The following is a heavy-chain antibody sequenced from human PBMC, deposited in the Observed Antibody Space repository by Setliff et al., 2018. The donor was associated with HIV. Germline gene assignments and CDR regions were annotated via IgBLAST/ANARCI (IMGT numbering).Heavy chain of an antibody. CDR1: GGTFSSDA. V-gene: IGHV1-69*10. CDR3: ARRARESTALHSDWNDVLFFDY. Sequence: GASVKVSCKASGGTFSSDALSWVRQVPGQGLEWMGGTIPLLGIINYADKFQDRVTITRDESTSTAYMELSSLRSEDTAIYYCARRARESTALHSDWNDVLFFDYWGQGTLVTVSS. J-gene: IGHJ4*02. CDR2: TIPLLGII. D-gene: IGHD1-1*01.